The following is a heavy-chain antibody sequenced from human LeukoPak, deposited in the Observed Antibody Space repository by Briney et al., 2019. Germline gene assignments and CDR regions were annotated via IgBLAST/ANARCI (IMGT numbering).Heavy chain of an antibody. J-gene: IGHJ4*02. D-gene: IGHD6-13*01. Sequence: PGGSLRLSCAASGFTFSSYEMNWVRQAPGKGLEWVSYISSSGSTIYYADSVKGRFTISRDNAKNSLYLQMNSLRAEDTAVYYCARDLGIAAAKSDYWGQGTLVTVSS. CDR3: ARDLGIAAAKSDY. CDR1: GFTFSSYE. V-gene: IGHV3-48*03. CDR2: ISSSGSTI.